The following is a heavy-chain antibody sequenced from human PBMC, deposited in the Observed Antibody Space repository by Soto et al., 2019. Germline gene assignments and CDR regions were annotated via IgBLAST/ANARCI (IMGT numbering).Heavy chain of an antibody. V-gene: IGHV3-48*01. J-gene: IGHJ4*02. CDR2: ITRSSSPI. Sequence: EVQLVESGGDLVQPGGSLRLSCTASGFTFNDYSMHWVRQAPGKGLEWISYITRSSSPIYYADSVKGRFTISRDNAKNSGFLQMNSLGAEDPAVDYWGRGRGGGGFSHWGQGTLVTVSS. D-gene: IGHD3-10*01. CDR3: GRGRGGGGFSH. CDR1: GFTFNDYS.